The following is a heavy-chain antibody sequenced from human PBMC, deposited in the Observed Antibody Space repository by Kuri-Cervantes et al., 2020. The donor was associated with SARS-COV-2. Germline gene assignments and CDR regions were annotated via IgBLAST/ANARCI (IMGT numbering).Heavy chain of an antibody. CDR2: ITNEGSTK. D-gene: IGHD2-15*01. J-gene: IGHJ5*02. CDR1: GFTFSNYA. CDR3: ARDLEVAGYNWFDP. Sequence: GESLKISCAASGFTFSNYAVNWVRQAPGKGLEWVAVITNEGSTKYYADSVKGRFTISRDNSKNTLYLQMNSLRAEDTAVYYCARDLEVAGYNWFDPWGQGTLVTVSS. V-gene: IGHV3-30-3*01.